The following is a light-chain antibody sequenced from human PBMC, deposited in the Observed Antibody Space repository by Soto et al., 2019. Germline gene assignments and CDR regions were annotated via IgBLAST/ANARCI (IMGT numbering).Light chain of an antibody. CDR1: SNDVGKYNV. V-gene: IGLV2-23*01. CDR2: EDT. Sequence: QSALTQPASVSGSPGQSITMSCTGTSNDVGKYNVVSWYQHHPGNAPKLIIYEDTKRPSGLFNRFSGSRSGNTASLTISGLQAEDEADYYCCSYAGSDTGVFGGGTKLTV. J-gene: IGLJ3*02. CDR3: CSYAGSDTGV.